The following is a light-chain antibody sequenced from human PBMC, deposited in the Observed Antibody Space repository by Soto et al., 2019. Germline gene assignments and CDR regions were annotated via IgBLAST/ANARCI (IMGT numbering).Light chain of an antibody. CDR1: LPVSST. CDR2: RVS. V-gene: IGKV3-15*01. J-gene: IGKJ2*01. Sequence: EIVMTQSPATLSVSPGESATLACRASLPVSSTLAWYRQIHGQAPTLLIYRVSTRATDIPARFSGSGSGTEFTLTISSLQSEDFAVYYCPQYNNWPYTFGPGTNLEIK. CDR3: PQYNNWPYT.